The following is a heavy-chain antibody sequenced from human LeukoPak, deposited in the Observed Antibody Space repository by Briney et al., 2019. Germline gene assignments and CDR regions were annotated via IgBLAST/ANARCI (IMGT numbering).Heavy chain of an antibody. CDR1: GFTFSGSA. V-gene: IGHV3-73*01. J-gene: IGHJ4*02. D-gene: IGHD4-17*01. CDR3: TRHDSDYGDYDPFDY. Sequence: PGGSLRLSCAASGFTFSGSAMHWVRQASGKGLEWVDRLRSKANSYATAYAASVKGRFTISRDDSKNTAYLQMNSLKTEDTAVYYCTRHDSDYGDYDPFDYWGQGTLVTVSS. CDR2: LRSKANSYAT.